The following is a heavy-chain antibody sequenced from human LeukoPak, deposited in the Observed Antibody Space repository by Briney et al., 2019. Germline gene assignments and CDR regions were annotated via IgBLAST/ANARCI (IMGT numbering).Heavy chain of an antibody. CDR3: ARDLGLTIYNWFDP. Sequence: GGSLRLSCAASGFTFSSYWMHWVRQAPGKGLEWVAVISYDGSNKYYADSVKGRFTISRDNSKNTLYLQMNSLRAEDTAVYYCARDLGLTIYNWFDPWGQGTLVTVSS. D-gene: IGHD4/OR15-4a*01. J-gene: IGHJ5*02. CDR2: ISYDGSNK. V-gene: IGHV3-30-3*01. CDR1: GFTFSSYW.